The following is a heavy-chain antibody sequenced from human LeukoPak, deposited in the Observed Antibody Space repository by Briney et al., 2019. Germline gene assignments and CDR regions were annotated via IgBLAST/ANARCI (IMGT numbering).Heavy chain of an antibody. Sequence: GGSLRLSCAASGFTFSDYYMSWIRQAPGKGLEWVSYISNSGNTIYYADSVKGRFTISRDNAKNSLYLQMNSLRAEDTALYYCAKGGSYRNYYYYMDVWGKGTTVTISS. CDR1: GFTFSDYY. CDR2: ISNSGNTI. D-gene: IGHD3-16*02. V-gene: IGHV3-11*01. CDR3: AKGGSYRNYYYYMDV. J-gene: IGHJ6*03.